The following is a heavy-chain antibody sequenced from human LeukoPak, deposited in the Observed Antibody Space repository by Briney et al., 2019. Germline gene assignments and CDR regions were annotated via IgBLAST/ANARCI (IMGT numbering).Heavy chain of an antibody. V-gene: IGHV4-59*01. CDR3: ARTEGTVVVVAAIFNY. CDR2: IYYTGHT. J-gene: IGHJ4*02. CDR1: GGSIYDFY. D-gene: IGHD2-15*01. Sequence: SETLSLTCNVSGGSIYDFYWNWIRQPPGKALEWLGYIYYTGHTSYNPSLKSRVTISVDRSKNQFSLNLKSVTDADTAVYYCARTEGTVVVVAAIFNYWGQGTLVTVSS.